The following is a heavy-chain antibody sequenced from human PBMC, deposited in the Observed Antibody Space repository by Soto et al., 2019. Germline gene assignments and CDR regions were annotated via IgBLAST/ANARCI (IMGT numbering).Heavy chain of an antibody. CDR1: GGSISSYY. Sequence: QVQLQESGPGLVKPSETLSLTCTVSGGSISSYYWSWIRQPPGKGLEWIGYIYYSGSTNYNPSLKCRVTISVDTSKNHFSLKLSSVTAADTAVYYCARFNWYFDLWCRGTLVTVSS. V-gene: IGHV4-59*08. J-gene: IGHJ2*01. CDR2: IYYSGST. CDR3: ARFNWYFDL.